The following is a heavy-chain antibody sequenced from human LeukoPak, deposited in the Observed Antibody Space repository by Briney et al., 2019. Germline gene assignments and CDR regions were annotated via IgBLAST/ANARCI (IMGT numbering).Heavy chain of an antibody. J-gene: IGHJ4*02. D-gene: IGHD2-15*01. CDR3: ARDTKYCSGGSCYPTHFDY. V-gene: IGHV1-18*01. CDR2: ISAYNGNT. CDR1: GYTFTSYD. Sequence: ASVKVSCKASGYTFTSYDIAWVRQAPGQGLEWMAWISAYNGNTNYAQKLQGRVTMTTDTSTSTAYMELRSLRSGDTAVYYCARDTKYCSGGSCYPTHFDYWGQGTLVTVSS.